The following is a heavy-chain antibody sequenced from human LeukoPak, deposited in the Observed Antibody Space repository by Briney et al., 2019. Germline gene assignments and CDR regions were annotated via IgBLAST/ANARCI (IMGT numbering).Heavy chain of an antibody. J-gene: IGHJ4*02. Sequence: SETLSLTCTVSGGSISSSSYYWGWVRQPPGKGLEWIGSIYYSGSTYYNPPLKSRVTISVDTSKYQFSLKRSSVTAADTAVYYCARLPYSYGSFFDYWGQGTLVTVSS. CDR1: GGSISSSSYY. V-gene: IGHV4-39*01. CDR3: ARLPYSYGSFFDY. CDR2: IYYSGST. D-gene: IGHD5-18*01.